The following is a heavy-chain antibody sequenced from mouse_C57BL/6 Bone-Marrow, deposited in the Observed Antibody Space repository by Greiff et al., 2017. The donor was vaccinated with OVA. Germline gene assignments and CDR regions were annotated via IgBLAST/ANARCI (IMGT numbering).Heavy chain of an antibody. J-gene: IGHJ4*01. CDR1: GFYIKDYY. CDR3: ARDGDRGYYAVDY. CDR2: IDPEDGAT. Sequence: EVKLVESGAELVKPGASVKLSCTASGFYIKDYYMHWVKQRTEQGLEWIGRIDPEDGATKYAPKFQGKATLTADPSSNTAYLQLSSLTSEDTAVYYGARDGDRGYYAVDYWGQGTSLTVSS. D-gene: IGHD2-13*01. V-gene: IGHV14-2*01.